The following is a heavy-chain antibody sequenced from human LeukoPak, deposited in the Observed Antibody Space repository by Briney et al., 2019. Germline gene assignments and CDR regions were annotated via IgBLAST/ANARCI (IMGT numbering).Heavy chain of an antibody. J-gene: IGHJ4*02. D-gene: IGHD2-2*01. CDR1: GYTFTSYD. CDR2: MNPNSGNT. Sequence: ASVKVSCKASGYTFTSYDINWVRQATGQGLEWMGWMNPNSGNTGYAQKFQGRVTITRNTSISTAYMELSSLRSEDTAVYYCAREPWSIAYCSSITCGLNSWGQGTLVTVSS. CDR3: AREPWSIAYCSSITCGLNS. V-gene: IGHV1-8*03.